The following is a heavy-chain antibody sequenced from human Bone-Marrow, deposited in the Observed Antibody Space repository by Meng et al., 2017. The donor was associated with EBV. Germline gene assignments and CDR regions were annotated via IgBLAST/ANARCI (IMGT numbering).Heavy chain of an antibody. CDR3: ASTNLGYCSGGSCLGPFDY. Sequence: QVQLVQSGAEVKKPGSSGKVSCKASGGTFSSYAISWVRQAPGQGLEWMGGIIPIFGTANYAQKFQGRVTITADESTSTAYMELSSLRSEDTAVYYCASTNLGYCSGGSCLGPFDYWGQGTLVTVSS. V-gene: IGHV1-69*01. CDR2: IIPIFGTA. CDR1: GGTFSSYA. D-gene: IGHD2-15*01. J-gene: IGHJ4*02.